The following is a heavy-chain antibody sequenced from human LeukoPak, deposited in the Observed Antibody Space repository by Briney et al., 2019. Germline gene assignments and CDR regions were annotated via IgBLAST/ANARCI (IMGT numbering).Heavy chain of an antibody. Sequence: SETLSLTCAVYGGSFSGYYWSWIRQPPGKGLEWIGEINHSGSTNYNPSLKSRVTISVDTSKNQFSLKLTSVTAADTAVYYCARGNYDYVWGGIDYWGQGTLVTVSS. CDR2: INHSGST. V-gene: IGHV4-34*01. CDR1: GGSFSGYY. D-gene: IGHD3-16*01. J-gene: IGHJ4*02. CDR3: ARGNYDYVWGGIDY.